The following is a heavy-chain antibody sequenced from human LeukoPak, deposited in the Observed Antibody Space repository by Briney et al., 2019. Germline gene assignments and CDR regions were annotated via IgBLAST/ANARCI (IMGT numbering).Heavy chain of an antibody. D-gene: IGHD6-19*01. Sequence: PSETLSLTCTVSGGSLSPYHWSRIRQPPGKGLEWTGYINYSGSTNYNPSLKSRVTISVDTSKNQFSLKLSSVTAADTAIYYCARAVSGRFDYWGQGTLVTVSS. CDR3: ARAVSGRFDY. CDR2: INYSGST. J-gene: IGHJ4*02. CDR1: GGSLSPYH. V-gene: IGHV4-59*08.